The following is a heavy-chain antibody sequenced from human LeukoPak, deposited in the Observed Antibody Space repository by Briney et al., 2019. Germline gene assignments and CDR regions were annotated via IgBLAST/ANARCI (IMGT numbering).Heavy chain of an antibody. D-gene: IGHD6-6*01. CDR2: INEHGSEE. CDR3: VRVSSFGTEWGSDR. V-gene: IGHV3-7*01. CDR1: GFTFSRHW. J-gene: IGHJ5*02. Sequence: GGSLRLSCATSGFTFSRHWMSWVRQAPGKGLEWVANINEHGSEENYMDSVKGRFSISRDNAKISLYLQMHSLRVEDTGVYYCVRVSSFGTEWGSDRWGQGTLVTVSS.